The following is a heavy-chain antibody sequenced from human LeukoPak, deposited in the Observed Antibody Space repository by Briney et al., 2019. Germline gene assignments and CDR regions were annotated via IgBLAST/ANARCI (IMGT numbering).Heavy chain of an antibody. J-gene: IGHJ4*02. CDR1: GYSFTGYY. V-gene: IGHV1-2*02. CDR2: INPNSGGT. CDR3: AREEFVGYCSSTSCYRVLDY. D-gene: IGHD2-2*01. Sequence: GASVKVYCKASGYSFTGYYMHWVRQAPGQGLEWMGWINPNSGGTNYAQKFQGRVTMTRDTSISTAYMELSRLRSDDTAVYYCAREEFVGYCSSTSCYRVLDYWGQGTLVTVSS.